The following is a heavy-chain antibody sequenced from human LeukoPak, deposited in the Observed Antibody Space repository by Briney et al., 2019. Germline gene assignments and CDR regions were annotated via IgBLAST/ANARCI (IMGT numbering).Heavy chain of an antibody. V-gene: IGHV3-30*02. Sequence: GGSLRLSCAASGFTFSSYGMHWVRQAPGKGLEWVAFIRYDGSNKYYADSVKGRFTISRDNSKNTLYLQMNSLRAEDTAVYYCATDGPFISVKQWLVHNWFDPWGQGTLVTVSS. D-gene: IGHD6-19*01. CDR3: ATDGPFISVKQWLVHNWFDP. J-gene: IGHJ5*02. CDR1: GFTFSSYG. CDR2: IRYDGSNK.